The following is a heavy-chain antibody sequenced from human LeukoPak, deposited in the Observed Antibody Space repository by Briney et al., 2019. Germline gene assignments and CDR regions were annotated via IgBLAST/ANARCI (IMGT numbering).Heavy chain of an antibody. Sequence: KTGGSLRLSCVASGLTFSIYSMNWVRQAPGKRLEWVSSISSSSGSTIYYADSVKGRFTISRDNAKNSLSLQMNSLRAEDTAVYYCARDSGSYHGMDVWGQGTTVTVSS. D-gene: IGHD3-10*01. J-gene: IGHJ6*02. CDR3: ARDSGSYHGMDV. V-gene: IGHV3-21*01. CDR1: GLTFSIYS. CDR2: ISSSSGSTI.